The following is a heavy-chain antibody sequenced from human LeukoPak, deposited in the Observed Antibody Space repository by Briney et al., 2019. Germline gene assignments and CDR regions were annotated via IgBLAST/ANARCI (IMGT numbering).Heavy chain of an antibody. J-gene: IGHJ6*02. CDR1: GGTFSSYA. CDR3: TPMGHYSYYGMDV. D-gene: IGHD5-18*01. CDR2: IIPILGIA. V-gene: IGHV1-69*04. Sequence: ASGKVSCKASGGTFSSYAISWVRQAPGQGLEWMGRIIPILGIANYAQKFQGRVTIAADKSTSTAYMELTSPSSDATAVYWSTPMGHYSYYGMDVWGQGTPVTVSS.